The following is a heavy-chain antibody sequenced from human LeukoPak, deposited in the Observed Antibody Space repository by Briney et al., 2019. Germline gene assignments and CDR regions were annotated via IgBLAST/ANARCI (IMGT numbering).Heavy chain of an antibody. CDR1: GGSISSSSYY. D-gene: IGHD4-23*01. Sequence: SETLSLTSTVSGGSISSSSYYWGWIRQPPGKGLEWIGSVYSSGSTYYNPSLKSRVIISVDTSKNQFSLKLTSVTAADTAVYYCARITPGGNSGDYWGQGTLVTVSS. CDR3: ARITPGGNSGDY. V-gene: IGHV4-39*01. CDR2: VYSSGST. J-gene: IGHJ4*02.